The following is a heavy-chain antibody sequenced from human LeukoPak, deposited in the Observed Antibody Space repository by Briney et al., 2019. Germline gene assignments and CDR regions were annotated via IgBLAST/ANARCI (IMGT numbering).Heavy chain of an antibody. D-gene: IGHD2/OR15-2a*01. CDR1: GGSISSTSYY. V-gene: IGHV4-61*01. CDR2: IYYSGST. Sequence: ASETLSLTCTVSGGSISSTSYYWSWIRQPPGKGLEWIGYIYYSGSTNYNPSLKSRVTISVDTSKNQFSLKLSSVTAADTAVYYCARDAPGSTTGAFDPWGQGTLVTVSS. J-gene: IGHJ5*02. CDR3: ARDAPGSTTGAFDP.